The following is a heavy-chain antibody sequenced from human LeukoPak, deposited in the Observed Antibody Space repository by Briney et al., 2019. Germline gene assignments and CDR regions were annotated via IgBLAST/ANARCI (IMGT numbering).Heavy chain of an antibody. Sequence: GGSLRLPCAASGFTFSIYWMSWVRQAPGKGLEWVANIKQDGSEKSYVDSVKGRFTISRDNTKNSLYLQMNSLRAEDTAVYFCAREWAGPSFDYWGQGTLVTVSS. CDR2: IKQDGSEK. CDR3: AREWAGPSFDY. J-gene: IGHJ4*02. D-gene: IGHD6-19*01. CDR1: GFTFSIYW. V-gene: IGHV3-7*01.